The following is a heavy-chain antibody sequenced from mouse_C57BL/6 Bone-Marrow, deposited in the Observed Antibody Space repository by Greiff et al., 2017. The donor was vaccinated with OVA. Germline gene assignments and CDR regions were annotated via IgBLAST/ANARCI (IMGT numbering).Heavy chain of an antibody. Sequence: VQLQQSGAELVRPGTSVKVSCKASGYAFTNYLIEWVKQRPGPGLEWIGVINPGSGGTNYNEKFKGKATLTADKSSSTAYMQLSSLTSEDSAVYFCARGRRPLYYYAMDYWGQGTSVTVPS. D-gene: IGHD3-2*02. CDR1: GYAFTNYL. V-gene: IGHV1-54*01. CDR2: INPGSGGT. J-gene: IGHJ4*01. CDR3: ARGRRPLYYYAMDY.